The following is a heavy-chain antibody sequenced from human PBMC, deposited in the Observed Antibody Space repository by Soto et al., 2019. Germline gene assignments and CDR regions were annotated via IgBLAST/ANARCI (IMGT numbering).Heavy chain of an antibody. CDR3: ASLRGYRSGWYSARGYYYGMDA. CDR1: GYTFTSYG. Sequence: ASVKVSCKASGYTFTSYGISWVRQAPGQGLEWMGWISAYNGNTNYAQKLQGRVTMTTDTSTSTAYMELRSLRSDDTAVYYCASLRGYRSGWYSARGYYYGMDAWGQGTTVTVSS. V-gene: IGHV1-18*04. D-gene: IGHD6-19*01. J-gene: IGHJ6*02. CDR2: ISAYNGNT.